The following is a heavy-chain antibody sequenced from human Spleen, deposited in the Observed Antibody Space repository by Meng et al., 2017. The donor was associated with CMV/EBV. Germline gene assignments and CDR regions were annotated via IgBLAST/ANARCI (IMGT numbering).Heavy chain of an antibody. D-gene: IGHD3-10*01. CDR2: INPKSGGK. J-gene: IGHJ4*02. Sequence: SGFTFTGYYIHWMRQGPGQGLEWMGWINPKSGGKNYARKFQGRVTMTRDTSISTVHLELTRLTSDDTAVYYCARDDMPRGVIIRDFDFWGQGTLVTVSS. V-gene: IGHV1-2*02. CDR3: ARDDMPRGVIIRDFDF. CDR1: GFTFTGYY.